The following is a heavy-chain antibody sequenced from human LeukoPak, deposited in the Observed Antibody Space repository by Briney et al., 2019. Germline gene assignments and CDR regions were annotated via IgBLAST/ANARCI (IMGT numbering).Heavy chain of an antibody. V-gene: IGHV3-30*18. CDR1: GFTFSSYG. J-gene: IGHJ4*02. CDR2: ISYDGSNK. CDR3: AKDSAPLWFGESVDY. Sequence: GRSLRLSCAASGFTFSSYGMHWVRQAPGKGLEWVAVISYDGSNKYYADSVKGRFTISRDNSKNTLYLQMNSLRAEDTAVYYCAKDSAPLWFGESVDYWGQGTLVTVSS. D-gene: IGHD3-10*01.